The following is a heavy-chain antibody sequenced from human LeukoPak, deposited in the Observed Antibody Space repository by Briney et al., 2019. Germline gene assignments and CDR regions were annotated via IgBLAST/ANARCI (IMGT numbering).Heavy chain of an antibody. Sequence: GASVKVSCKASGYTFTSYGISWVRQAPGQGLEWMGWISAYNGNTNYAQKLQGRVTMTTDTSTSTAYMELRSLRSDDTAVYYCARAILWFGELSGVDYWGQGTLVTVSS. CDR2: ISAYNGNT. J-gene: IGHJ4*02. V-gene: IGHV1-18*01. CDR1: GYTFTSYG. CDR3: ARAILWFGELSGVDY. D-gene: IGHD3-10*01.